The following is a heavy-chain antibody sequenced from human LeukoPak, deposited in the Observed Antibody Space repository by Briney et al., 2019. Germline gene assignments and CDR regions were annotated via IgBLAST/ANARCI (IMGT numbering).Heavy chain of an antibody. CDR1: GVSISSYY. J-gene: IGHJ4*02. CDR3: ARHDIYSNYGEYFDY. V-gene: IGHV4-4*09. CDR2: IYTSGST. D-gene: IGHD4-11*01. Sequence: SETLSLTCTVSGVSISSYYWSWLRQPPGKGLEGIGNIYTSGSTNYNPSLKSRVTISVDTSKNQFSMKLSSVTAADTAVYYCARHDIYSNYGEYFDYWGQGTLVTVSS.